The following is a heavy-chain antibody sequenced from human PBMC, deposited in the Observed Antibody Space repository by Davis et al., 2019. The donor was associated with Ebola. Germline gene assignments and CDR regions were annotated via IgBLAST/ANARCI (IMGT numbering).Heavy chain of an antibody. J-gene: IGHJ6*04. CDR1: LCAFSRYA. CDR2: IIPVFGTA. CDR3: SSGEVQLWLQAYYYYGMDV. V-gene: IGHV1-69*01. D-gene: IGHD5-18*01. Sequence: VSRMASLCAFSRYAPCWLRHLPGHAIEWLGGIIPVFGTANYAQKFQGRVTITADESTSTAYMELSSLRSEDTAVYSCSSGEVQLWLQAYYYYGMDVWDKGTTVTVSS.